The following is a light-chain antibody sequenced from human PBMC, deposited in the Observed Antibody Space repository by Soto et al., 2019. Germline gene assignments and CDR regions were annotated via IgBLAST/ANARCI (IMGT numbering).Light chain of an antibody. CDR2: DTS. J-gene: IGKJ5*01. Sequence: EILLTQSPATWSVSPGERVTLSCRASQSVRNKLAWYQQQPGQAPRVLIYDTSTRATGLPARFSGSGSGTDFTLTISSLQSEDSAVYYCQQYNSWSAITFGQGTRLEIK. CDR1: QSVRNK. CDR3: QQYNSWSAIT. V-gene: IGKV3-15*01.